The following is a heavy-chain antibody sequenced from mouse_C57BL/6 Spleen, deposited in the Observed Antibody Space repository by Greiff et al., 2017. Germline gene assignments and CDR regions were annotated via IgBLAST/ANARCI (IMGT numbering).Heavy chain of an antibody. J-gene: IGHJ4*01. CDR2: IYPGSGST. Sequence: QVQLQQPGAELVKPGASVKMSCKASGYTFTSYWLTWVKQRPGQGLEWIGDIYPGSGSTNYNEKFKSKATLTVDTSSSTAYMQLSSLTSEDSAVYYCAMLTGTVDYAMDYWGQGTSVTVSS. CDR3: AMLTGTVDYAMDY. V-gene: IGHV1-55*01. D-gene: IGHD4-1*01. CDR1: GYTFTSYW.